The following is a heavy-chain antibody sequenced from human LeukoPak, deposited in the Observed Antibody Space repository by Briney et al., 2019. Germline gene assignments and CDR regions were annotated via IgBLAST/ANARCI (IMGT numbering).Heavy chain of an antibody. V-gene: IGHV1-18*01. J-gene: IGHJ4*02. Sequence: GAPVKVSCKASGYTFTSYGVTWVRQAPGQGLEWMGWISAYNGKTDYAQQLQGRVTMTTDTSTNTAYMELRSLRSDDTAVYYCARDADHYYGSGSYFVDYWGQGTLVTASS. CDR3: ARDADHYYGSGSYFVDY. D-gene: IGHD3-10*01. CDR2: ISAYNGKT. CDR1: GYTFTSYG.